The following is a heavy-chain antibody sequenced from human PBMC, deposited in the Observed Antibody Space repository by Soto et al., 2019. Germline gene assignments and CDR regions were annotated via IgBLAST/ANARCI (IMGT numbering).Heavy chain of an antibody. D-gene: IGHD2-2*01. Sequence: PGGSLRLSCAASGFTFSTYWMSWLRQAPGKGLEWVANIKQDGSAKYYVDSVRGRFTISRDNAKDSLYLQMNSLRAEHTAVYYCARATCSSTTCSVVHFDCWGQGTLVTVSS. J-gene: IGHJ4*02. CDR1: GFTFSTYW. V-gene: IGHV3-7*01. CDR2: IKQDGSAK. CDR3: ARATCSSTTCSVVHFDC.